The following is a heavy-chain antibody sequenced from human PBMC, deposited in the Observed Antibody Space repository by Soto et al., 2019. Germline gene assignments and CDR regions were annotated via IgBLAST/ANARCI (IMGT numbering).Heavy chain of an antibody. CDR2: ISSSSSYI. V-gene: IGHV3-21*01. CDR3: ARDWGYCSSTSCYQDAFDI. D-gene: IGHD2-2*01. CDR1: GFTFSSYS. Sequence: EVQLVESGGGLVKPGGSLRLSCAASGFTFSSYSMNWVRQAPGKGLEWVSSISSSSSYIYYADSVKGRFTISRDNAKNSRYLQMNSLRAEDTAVYYCARDWGYCSSTSCYQDAFDIWGQGTMVTVSS. J-gene: IGHJ3*02.